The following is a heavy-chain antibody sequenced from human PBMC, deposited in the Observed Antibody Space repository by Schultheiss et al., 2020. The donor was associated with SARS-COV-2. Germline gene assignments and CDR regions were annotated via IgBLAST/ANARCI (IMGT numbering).Heavy chain of an antibody. CDR1: GGSISSSSYY. Sequence: SQTLSLTCTVSGGSISSSSYYWGWIRQHPGKGLEWIGYIYYSGSTNYNPSLKSRVTISVDTSKNQFSLKLSSVTAADTAVYYCARFPYHRLLNTYYYYGMDVWGQGTTVTVSS. D-gene: IGHD2-21*02. CDR3: ARFPYHRLLNTYYYYGMDV. CDR2: IYYSGST. V-gene: IGHV4-61*05. J-gene: IGHJ6*02.